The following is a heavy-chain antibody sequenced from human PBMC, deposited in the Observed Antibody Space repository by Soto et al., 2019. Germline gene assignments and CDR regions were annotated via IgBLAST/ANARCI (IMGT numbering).Heavy chain of an antibody. CDR3: ASSRRECSSENCYSDFDY. CDR2: IIPHNGNT. V-gene: IGHV1-18*01. Sequence: GASVKVSCKTSGYIFSTYGITWVRQAPGQGFEWMGWIIPHNGNTNYAQKLQGRVTMTTDTSTSTAYMELGSLRSDDTAVYYCASSRRECSSENCYSDFDYWGQGTLVTVSS. J-gene: IGHJ4*02. CDR1: GYIFSTYG. D-gene: IGHD2-2*01.